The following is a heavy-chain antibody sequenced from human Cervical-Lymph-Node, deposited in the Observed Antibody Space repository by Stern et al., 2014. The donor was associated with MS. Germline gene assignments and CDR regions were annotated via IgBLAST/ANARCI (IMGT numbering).Heavy chain of an antibody. CDR2: FDPEDVET. CDR1: GYTLTELS. CDR3: ATAPKYCSGGSCYFRAFDI. D-gene: IGHD2-15*01. V-gene: IGHV1-24*01. J-gene: IGHJ3*02. Sequence: VQLVQSGAEVKKPGASVKVSCKVSGYTLTELSMHWVRKAPGKGLEWMVGFDPEDVETNCAHKFQGRVTMTEDTSTDTAYMELSSLRSEDTAVYYCATAPKYCSGGSCYFRAFDIWGQGTMVTVSS.